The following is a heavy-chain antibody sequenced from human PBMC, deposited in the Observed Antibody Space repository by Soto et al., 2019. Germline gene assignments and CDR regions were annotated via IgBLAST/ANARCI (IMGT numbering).Heavy chain of an antibody. J-gene: IGHJ6*02. CDR2: IYPGDSDT. D-gene: IGHD3-22*01. Sequence: PGESLKISCKGSGYSFTSYWIGWVRQMPGKGLEWMGIIYPGDSDTRYSPSFQGQVTISADKSISTAYLQWSSLKASDTAMYYCARHKRRNDSSGYYQKVYYYYGMDVWGQGTTVAVSS. CDR3: ARHKRRNDSSGYYQKVYYYYGMDV. CDR1: GYSFTSYW. V-gene: IGHV5-51*01.